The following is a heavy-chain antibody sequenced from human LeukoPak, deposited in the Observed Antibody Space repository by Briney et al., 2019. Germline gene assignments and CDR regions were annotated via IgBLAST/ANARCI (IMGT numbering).Heavy chain of an antibody. CDR2: IWFDGSNK. J-gene: IGHJ4*02. D-gene: IGHD1-26*01. V-gene: IGHV3-33*01. CDR1: GFIFSNDA. Sequence: GRSLRLSCAASGFIFSNDAMHWVRQAPGKGLEWVAFIWFDGSNKHYADSVKGRFTISRDNSEDTLYLQMNSLRAEDTAVYYCARYSGSYYYPPAWDLWGQGTLVTVSS. CDR3: ARYSGSYYYPPAWDL.